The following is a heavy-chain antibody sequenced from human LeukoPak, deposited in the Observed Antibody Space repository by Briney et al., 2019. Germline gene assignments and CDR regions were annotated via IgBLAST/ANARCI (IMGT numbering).Heavy chain of an antibody. CDR2: MNPVSGKA. Sequence: ASVKVSCKASGYTFTNSDINWVRQAPGQGLEWMGWMNPVSGKAGSAQKFQGRVTLTRDTSISTAYMEVSSLRFDDTAFYYCARAPMGTAPLYWGQGTLVTVSS. V-gene: IGHV1-8*01. D-gene: IGHD1/OR15-1a*01. J-gene: IGHJ4*02. CDR3: ARAPMGTAPLY. CDR1: GYTFTNSD.